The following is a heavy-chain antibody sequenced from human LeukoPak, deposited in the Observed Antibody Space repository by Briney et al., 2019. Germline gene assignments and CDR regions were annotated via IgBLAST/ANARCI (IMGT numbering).Heavy chain of an antibody. CDR3: AKDDSHMITFGGVMSY. CDR1: GFTFDDYA. J-gene: IGHJ4*02. Sequence: GGSLRLSCAASGFTFDDYAMHWVRQAPGKGLEWVSGITWNSGTIGYADSVKGRFTISRDNAKNSLYQQMNSLRAEDTAFYYCAKDDSHMITFGGVMSYWGQGTLVTVSS. D-gene: IGHD3-16*01. V-gene: IGHV3-9*01. CDR2: ITWNSGTI.